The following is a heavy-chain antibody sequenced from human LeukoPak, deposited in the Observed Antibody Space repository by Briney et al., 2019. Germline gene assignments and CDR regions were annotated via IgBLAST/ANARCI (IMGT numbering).Heavy chain of an antibody. D-gene: IGHD5-12*01. CDR2: IIPIFGTA. CDR3: ARGDSAYDLFGHIDY. J-gene: IGHJ4*02. Sequence: SVKVSCKASGGTFSNYAISWVRQAPGQGLEWMGGIIPIFGTANYAQKFQGRVTITADESTGTAYMELSSLRSEDTAVYYCARGDSAYDLFGHIDYWGQGTLVTVSS. CDR1: GGTFSNYA. V-gene: IGHV1-69*13.